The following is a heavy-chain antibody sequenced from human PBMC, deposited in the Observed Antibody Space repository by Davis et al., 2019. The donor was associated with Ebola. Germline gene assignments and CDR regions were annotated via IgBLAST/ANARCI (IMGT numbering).Heavy chain of an antibody. CDR1: GFTFDDYG. J-gene: IGHJ4*02. CDR3: ARGTHYAHDY. Sequence: GESLKISCAASGFTFDDYGMHWVRQPPGKGLVWVSRTNSDGSITSYADSVKGRFTISRDNAKNTLYLQMNSLRDEDTAVYYCARGTHYAHDYWGQGTLVTVS. V-gene: IGHV3-74*01. CDR2: TNSDGSIT. D-gene: IGHD2-2*01.